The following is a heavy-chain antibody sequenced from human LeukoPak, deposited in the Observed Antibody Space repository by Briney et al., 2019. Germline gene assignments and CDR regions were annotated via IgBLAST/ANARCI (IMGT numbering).Heavy chain of an antibody. Sequence: QAGGSLRLSCAASGFTFSSYAMSWVRQAPGKGLEWVSAISGSGDITYSADSVKGRFTISRDNAKNTLYLQMNSLRAEDTAVYYCARGGRFEDYWGQGTLVTVSS. D-gene: IGHD1-26*01. J-gene: IGHJ4*02. CDR1: GFTFSSYA. V-gene: IGHV3-23*01. CDR3: ARGGRFEDY. CDR2: ISGSGDIT.